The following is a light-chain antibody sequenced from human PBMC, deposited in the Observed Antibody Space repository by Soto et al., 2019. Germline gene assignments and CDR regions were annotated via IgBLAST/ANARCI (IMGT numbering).Light chain of an antibody. V-gene: IGLV1-40*01. Sequence: QSVLTQPPSVSGAPGQRVTISCTGSSSNIGAGYDIHWYQQLPETAPKLLIYGNINRPSGVPDRFSGSKSGTSASLAITGLLAEDEADYYCQSYDSSLSGVVFGGGTQLTVL. CDR2: GNI. CDR3: QSYDSSLSGVV. J-gene: IGLJ2*01. CDR1: SSNIGAGYD.